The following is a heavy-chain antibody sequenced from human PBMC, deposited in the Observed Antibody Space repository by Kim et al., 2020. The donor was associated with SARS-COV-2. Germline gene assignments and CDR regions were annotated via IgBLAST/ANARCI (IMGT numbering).Heavy chain of an antibody. CDR3: ARGVGGYYYYYYYGMDV. D-gene: IGHD3-22*01. CDR2: ITHSGST. Sequence: SETLSLTCAVYGGSFSGYYWSWIRQPPGKGLEWIGEITHSGSTNYNPSLKSRVTISVDTSKNQFSLKLSSVTAADTAGYYCARGVGGYYYYYYYGMDVWGQGTTVTVSS. J-gene: IGHJ6*02. V-gene: IGHV4-34*01. CDR1: GGSFSGYY.